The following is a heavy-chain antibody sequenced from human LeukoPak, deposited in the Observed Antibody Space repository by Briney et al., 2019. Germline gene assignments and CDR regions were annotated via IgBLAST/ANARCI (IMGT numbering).Heavy chain of an antibody. CDR3: ARTNGPFSFRDS. Sequence: GGSLRLSCAASKFTFSNYDMSWVRQAPGKGLEWVSGVNWDGGTTGHADSVKGRFTISRDNAKNSLYLQMNSLRAEDTAVYYCARTNGPFSFRDSWGQGTLVTVSS. V-gene: IGHV3-20*04. J-gene: IGHJ4*02. D-gene: IGHD1-1*01. CDR1: KFTFSNYD. CDR2: VNWDGGTT.